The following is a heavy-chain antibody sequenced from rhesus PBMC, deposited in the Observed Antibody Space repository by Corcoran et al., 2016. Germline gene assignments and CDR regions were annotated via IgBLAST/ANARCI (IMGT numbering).Heavy chain of an antibody. CDR1: GFTFSSYG. D-gene: IGHD3-3*01. Sequence: EVQLVETGGGLVQPGGSLKLSCAASGFTFSSYGMSWVRQAPGKGLEWVSAINIGVVSTYYADSVKGRFTISRDNSKNTLSLQMNSLRAEDTAVYYCAKGDFWTGYYTGKGPYFDYWGQGVLVTVSS. CDR2: INIGVVST. J-gene: IGHJ4*01. V-gene: IGHV3S5*01. CDR3: AKGDFWTGYYTGKGPYFDY.